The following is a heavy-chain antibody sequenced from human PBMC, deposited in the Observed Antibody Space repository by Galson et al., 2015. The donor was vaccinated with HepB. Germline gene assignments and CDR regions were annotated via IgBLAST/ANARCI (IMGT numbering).Heavy chain of an antibody. CDR3: AMEWVY. Sequence: SLRLSCAASGFTFSTYNVNWVRLPPGKGLEWVSYISSSSTTMYYADSVRGRFTISRDNAKNSLYLQMDGLRAEDTAVYYCAMEWVYWGQGILVTVSS. V-gene: IGHV3-48*01. J-gene: IGHJ4*02. CDR1: GFTFSTYN. D-gene: IGHD1-1*01. CDR2: ISSSSTTM.